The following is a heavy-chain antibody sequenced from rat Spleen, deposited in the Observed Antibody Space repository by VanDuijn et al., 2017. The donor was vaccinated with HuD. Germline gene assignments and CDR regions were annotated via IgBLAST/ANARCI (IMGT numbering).Heavy chain of an antibody. CDR1: GFSLNNYG. CDR2: IWGNGSP. D-gene: IGHD3-3*01. J-gene: IGHJ2*01. V-gene: IGHV2-13*01. CDR3: ARGSAFFDY. Sequence: QVQLKESGPGLVQPSQTLSLTCTVSGFSLNNYGVIWVRQPPGKGLEWMGVIWGNGSPNYNLALKSRLSISRDTSKSQVFLKMNSLQTEDTAMYFCARGSAFFDYWGQGVMVTVSS.